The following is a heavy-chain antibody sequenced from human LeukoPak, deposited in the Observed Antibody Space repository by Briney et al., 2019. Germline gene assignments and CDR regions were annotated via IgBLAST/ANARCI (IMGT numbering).Heavy chain of an antibody. CDR1: GFTFSSYS. Sequence: GGSLRLSCAASGFTFSSYSMNWVRQAPGKGLEWVSSISSSSSYIYYADSVKGRFTISRDNAKNSLYLQMSSLRAEDTAVYYCARVRWELDYDAFDIWGQGTMVTVSS. V-gene: IGHV3-21*01. CDR2: ISSSSSYI. CDR3: ARVRWELDYDAFDI. J-gene: IGHJ3*02. D-gene: IGHD1-26*01.